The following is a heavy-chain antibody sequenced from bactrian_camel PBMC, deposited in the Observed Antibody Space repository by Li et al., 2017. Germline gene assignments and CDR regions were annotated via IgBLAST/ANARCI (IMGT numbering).Heavy chain of an antibody. V-gene: IGHV3S6*01. CDR2: IDTDGTKS. CDR3: AAGWLGASRACVESNEYNVWGSTN. D-gene: IGHD5*01. CDR1: GNRYSGYC. Sequence: VQLVESGGGSVQAGGSLRLSCAPSGNRYSGYCMAWFRQAPGKEREGVAGIDTDGTKSYSDSVRGRFTISRDPAQNTLLLQMSNLKPEDTGMYYCAAGWLGASRACVESNEYNVWGSTNWGQGTQVTVS. J-gene: IGHJ4*01.